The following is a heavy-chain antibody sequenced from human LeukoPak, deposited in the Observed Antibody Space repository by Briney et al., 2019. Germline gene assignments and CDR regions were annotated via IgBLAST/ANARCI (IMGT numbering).Heavy chain of an antibody. CDR2: ISAAGLST. V-gene: IGHV3-23*01. CDR3: AKGLTTFDY. CDR1: GFTFSDYR. J-gene: IGHJ4*02. Sequence: GGSLRLSCAASGFTFSDYRMYWVRQPPGKGLEWVSAISAAGLSTHYSDSVKGRFTISRDNSKNTLFLQMNSLRAEDTAVYYCAKGLTTFDYWGQGTLVTVSS. D-gene: IGHD4-11*01.